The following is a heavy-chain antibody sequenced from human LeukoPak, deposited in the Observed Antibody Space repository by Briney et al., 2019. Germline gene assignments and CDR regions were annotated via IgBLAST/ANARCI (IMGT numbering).Heavy chain of an antibody. CDR1: GYTFTSCG. D-gene: IGHD6-13*01. V-gene: IGHV1-18*01. J-gene: IGHJ6*02. Sequence: ASVKVSCKASGYTFTSCGISWVRQAPGQGLEWMGWISAYNGNTNYAQKLQGRVTMTTDTSTSTAYMELRSLRSDDTAVYYCARYSSSWYNYYYGMDVWGQGTTVTVSS. CDR2: ISAYNGNT. CDR3: ARYSSSWYNYYYGMDV.